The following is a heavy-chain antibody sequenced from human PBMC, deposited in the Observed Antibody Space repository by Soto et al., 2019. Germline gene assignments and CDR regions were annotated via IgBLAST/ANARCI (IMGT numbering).Heavy chain of an antibody. CDR3: ARVPIDTYMIYWSDP. J-gene: IGHJ5*02. D-gene: IGHD3-16*01. Sequence: SETLSLTCTVSGDSVSSGDYYWTWLRQPPGKGLEWVGHIYSSGRTNYIPSLESRVTISLDTSKNQFSLKLTSVTAADTAVYYCARVPIDTYMIYWSDPWGQGTLVTVSS. V-gene: IGHV4-61*08. CDR1: GDSVSSGDYY. CDR2: IYSSGRT.